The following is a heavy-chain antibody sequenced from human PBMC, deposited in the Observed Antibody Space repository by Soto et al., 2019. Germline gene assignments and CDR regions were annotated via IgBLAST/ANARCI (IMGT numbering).Heavy chain of an antibody. CDR3: ARESHDILTGPPWVWYFDL. V-gene: IGHV4-34*01. Sequence: QVQLQQWGAGPLRPLETLSLTCGVSGGSFSGYYWAWIRQSPGKGLAWIGEINDRGSINYNPSLKSRVSISVDTSKNPYSLNPRSVTAADTAVYYCARESHDILTGPPWVWYFDLWGRGTLVTVSS. CDR2: INDRGSI. J-gene: IGHJ2*01. CDR1: GGSFSGYY. D-gene: IGHD3-9*01.